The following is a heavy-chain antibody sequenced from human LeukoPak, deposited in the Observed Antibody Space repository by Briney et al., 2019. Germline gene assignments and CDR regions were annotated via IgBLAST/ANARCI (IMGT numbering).Heavy chain of an antibody. Sequence: GGSLRLSCAASGFTSNTFWMNWVRQAPGKGPEWVANINPDGTEPYFADSVKGRFSISRDNANNLLYLQMSGLRAEDTAVYYCMPGRGYLGQGTLVTVSS. CDR2: INPDGTEP. J-gene: IGHJ4*02. D-gene: IGHD2-2*01. V-gene: IGHV3-7*01. CDR3: MPGRGY. CDR1: GFTSNTFW.